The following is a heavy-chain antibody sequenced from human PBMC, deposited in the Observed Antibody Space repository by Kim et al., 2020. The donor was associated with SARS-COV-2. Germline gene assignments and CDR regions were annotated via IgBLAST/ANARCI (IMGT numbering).Heavy chain of an antibody. V-gene: IGHV4-39*01. Sequence: SETLSLTCTVSGGSISSSSYYWGWIRQPPGKGLEWIGSIYYSGSTYYNPSLKSRVTISVDTSKNQFSLKLSSVTAADTAVYYCARVGGRYYDSSGYVSGLFDYWGQGTLVTVSS. J-gene: IGHJ4*02. CDR2: IYYSGST. CDR1: GGSISSSSYY. CDR3: ARVGGRYYDSSGYVSGLFDY. D-gene: IGHD3-22*01.